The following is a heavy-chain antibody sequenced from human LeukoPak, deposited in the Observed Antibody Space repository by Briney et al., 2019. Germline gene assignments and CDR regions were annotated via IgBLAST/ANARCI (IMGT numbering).Heavy chain of an antibody. V-gene: IGHV4-34*01. CDR3: ARGQPTYLGRYSSGWYRGRWFDP. J-gene: IGHJ5*02. CDR2: INHSGST. Sequence: PSETLSLTCTVSGGSISSYYWSWIRQPPGKGLEWIGEINHSGSTNYNPSLKSRVTISVDTSKNQFSLKLSSVTAADTAVYYCARGQPTYLGRYSSGWYRGRWFDPWGQGTLVTVSS. CDR1: GGSISSYY. D-gene: IGHD6-19*01.